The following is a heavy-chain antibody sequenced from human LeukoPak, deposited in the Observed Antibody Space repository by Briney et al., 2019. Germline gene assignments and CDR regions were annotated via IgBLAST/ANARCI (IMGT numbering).Heavy chain of an antibody. CDR1: GYTFTSYD. CDR3: ARGRRLRLGELFFY. J-gene: IGHJ4*02. V-gene: IGHV1-8*01. D-gene: IGHD3-16*01. Sequence: ASVKVSCKASGYTFTSYDINWVRQATGQGLEWMGWMNPNSGNTGYAQKFQGRVTMTRNTSISTAYMELSSLRSEDTAVYYCARGRRLRLGELFFYWGQGTLVTVSP. CDR2: MNPNSGNT.